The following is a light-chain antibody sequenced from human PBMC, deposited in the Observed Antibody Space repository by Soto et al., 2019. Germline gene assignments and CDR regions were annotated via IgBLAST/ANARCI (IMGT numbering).Light chain of an antibody. CDR1: QNVDIY. CDR3: QQRKYWPPIT. V-gene: IGKV3-11*01. J-gene: IGKJ5*01. Sequence: ETVLTQSPATLSLSPGERATLSCRASQNVDIYLAWYQHKPGQAPRPLIYDASNRATGIPARFSGTGSGTAFTLTISRLEPEDFAVYSCQQRKYWPPITFGQGTRLEIK. CDR2: DAS.